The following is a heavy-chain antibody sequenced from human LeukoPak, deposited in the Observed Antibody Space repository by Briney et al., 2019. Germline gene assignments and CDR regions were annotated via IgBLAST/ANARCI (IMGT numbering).Heavy chain of an antibody. Sequence: GGSLRLSCAASGFTFSSYSMNWVRQAPGKGLEWVSSISSSSSYIYYADSVKGRFTISRDNAKNSLYLQMNSLRAEDTAVYYCARDLRRWRGSENDYWGQGTLVTVSP. D-gene: IGHD5-12*01. J-gene: IGHJ4*02. CDR1: GFTFSSYS. CDR2: ISSSSSYI. V-gene: IGHV3-21*01. CDR3: ARDLRRWRGSENDY.